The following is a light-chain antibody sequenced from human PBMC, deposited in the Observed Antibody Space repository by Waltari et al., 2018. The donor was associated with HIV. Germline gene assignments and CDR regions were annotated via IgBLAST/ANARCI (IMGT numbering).Light chain of an antibody. V-gene: IGLV9-49*01. CDR2: VGTGGIVG. J-gene: IGLJ2*01. CDR1: SGYSNYK. Sequence: QPVLTQPPSALASLGASVTLTLPLSSGYSNYKLVWSQQRTGKGPRLEMRVGTGGIVGSKGDGIPGRFSVLGSGLNRYLTIKNIQEEDESDYPYDACHGSGSNFVRVFGGGTKLTVL. CDR3: DACHGSGSNFVRV.